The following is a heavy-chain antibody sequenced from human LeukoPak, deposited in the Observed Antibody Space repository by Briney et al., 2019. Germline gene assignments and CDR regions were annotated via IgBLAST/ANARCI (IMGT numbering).Heavy chain of an antibody. D-gene: IGHD3-9*01. CDR3: ARSDILTGYRY. J-gene: IGHJ4*02. V-gene: IGHV4-34*01. CDR1: GGSFSGYY. Sequence: SETLSLTCAVYGGSFSGYYWSWIRQPPGKGLEWIGEINHSGSTNYNPSPKSRVTISVDTSKNQFSLKLSSVTAADTAVYYCARSDILTGYRYWGQGTLVTVSS. CDR2: INHSGST.